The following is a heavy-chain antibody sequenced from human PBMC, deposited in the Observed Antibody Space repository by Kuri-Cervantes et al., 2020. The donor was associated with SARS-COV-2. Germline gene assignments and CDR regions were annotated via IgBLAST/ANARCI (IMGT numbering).Heavy chain of an antibody. D-gene: IGHD2-2*01. V-gene: IGHV1-46*01. CDR1: EYTFTGYY. Sequence: ASVKVSCRASEYTFTGYYMHWVRQAPGQGLEWMGIISPSGGSTSYAQKFQGRVTMTRDTSTSTVYMELSSLRSDDTAVYYCARDSIPTLGYCSSTSCYVPYNWFDPWGQGTLVTVSS. CDR3: ARDSIPTLGYCSSTSCYVPYNWFDP. J-gene: IGHJ5*02. CDR2: ISPSGGST.